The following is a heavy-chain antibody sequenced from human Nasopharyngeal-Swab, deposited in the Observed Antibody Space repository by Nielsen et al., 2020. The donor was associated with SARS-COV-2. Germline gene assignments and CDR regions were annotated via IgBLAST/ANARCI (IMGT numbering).Heavy chain of an antibody. J-gene: IGHJ4*02. D-gene: IGHD6-25*01. Sequence: ASVKVSCKASGYTFTTYGISRVRQAPGQGLEWMGWISPYNGKTRYAQKFQDRVTMTTDTSTSTAYMELRSLRSDDTAVYFCARDPRGPDYWGQGTLVTVSS. CDR3: ARDPRGPDY. V-gene: IGHV1-18*01. CDR1: GYTFTTYG. CDR2: ISPYNGKT.